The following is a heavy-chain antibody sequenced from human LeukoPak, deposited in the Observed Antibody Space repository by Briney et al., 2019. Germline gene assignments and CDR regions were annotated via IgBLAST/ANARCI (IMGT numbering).Heavy chain of an antibody. Sequence: QAGGSLRLSYAASGFTFSSSAMHWVRQAPDKGLEWVAVISYDGSNKYYADSVKGRFTISRDNSKNTLYLQMNSLRAEDTAVYYCARESGSYLGYYYGMDVWGQGTTVTVSS. D-gene: IGHD1-26*01. J-gene: IGHJ6*02. V-gene: IGHV3-30-3*01. CDR1: GFTFSSSA. CDR3: ARESGSYLGYYYGMDV. CDR2: ISYDGSNK.